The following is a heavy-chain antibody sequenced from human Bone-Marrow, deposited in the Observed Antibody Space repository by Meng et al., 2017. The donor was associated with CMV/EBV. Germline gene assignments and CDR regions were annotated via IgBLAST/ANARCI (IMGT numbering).Heavy chain of an antibody. Sequence: SEALSLTCAVYGGSLSGYYWSWIRQPPGKGLEWIGEINHSGSTNYNPSLKSRVTISVDTSKNQFSLKLISVTAADTAVYYCARGRRRLAAAGTYYYYGMDVWGQGTTVTVSS. CDR3: ARGRRRLAAAGTYYYYGMDV. J-gene: IGHJ6*02. D-gene: IGHD6-13*01. V-gene: IGHV4-34*01. CDR2: INHSGST. CDR1: GGSLSGYY.